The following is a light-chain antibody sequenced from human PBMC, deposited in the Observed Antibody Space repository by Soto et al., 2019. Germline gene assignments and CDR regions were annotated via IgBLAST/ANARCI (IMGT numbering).Light chain of an antibody. CDR3: QRYNNGPPVT. V-gene: IGKV1-27*01. Sequence: DIQMTQSPSSLSASVGDRVTITCRASQDINNYLAWYQQKPGQPPKLLIYAASTLQSGVPSRFSGGGSGTDFTLTINSLQPEDVGTYYCQRYNNGPPVTFGPGTKV. CDR1: QDINNY. CDR2: AAS. J-gene: IGKJ3*01.